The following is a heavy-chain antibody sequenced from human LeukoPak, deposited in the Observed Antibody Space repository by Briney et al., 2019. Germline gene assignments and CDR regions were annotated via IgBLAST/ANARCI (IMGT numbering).Heavy chain of an antibody. CDR3: SRYVDTPLDY. D-gene: IGHD5-18*01. Sequence: PGGSLRLSCAASGFTFSGSAMHWVRQAPGKGLEWVGRIRSKANSYATAYAASVKGRFTISRDESKNTAYLRMNSLKTEDTAVYYCSRYVDTPLDYWGQGALVTVSS. J-gene: IGHJ4*02. V-gene: IGHV3-73*01. CDR1: GFTFSGSA. CDR2: IRSKANSYAT.